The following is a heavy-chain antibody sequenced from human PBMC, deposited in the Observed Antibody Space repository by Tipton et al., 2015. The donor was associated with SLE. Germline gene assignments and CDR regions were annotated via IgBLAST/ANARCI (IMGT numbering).Heavy chain of an antibody. CDR3: ARLTKGLYNWFDP. CDR2: IYTSGKN. V-gene: IGHV4-4*08. J-gene: IGHJ5*02. Sequence: TLSLTCTVSGTSVTTYYWGWIRQPPGKGLEWIGEIYTSGKNSYNPSLEPRVTISVDTSENQLSLRLSSVTTADTAIYYCARLTKGLYNWFDPWGQGTLVTVSS. CDR1: GTSVTTYY. D-gene: IGHD4/OR15-4a*01.